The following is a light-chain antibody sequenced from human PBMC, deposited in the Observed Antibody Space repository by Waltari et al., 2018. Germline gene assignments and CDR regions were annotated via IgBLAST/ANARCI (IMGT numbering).Light chain of an antibody. CDR2: GAS. CDR3: QKYRNSPHS. Sequence: LTQSPATLSLSPGERATLSCRASQTVGNYLAWYQQKPGQPPRLLIFGASSRATGIPDSFSGSGSGTEFTLTISSLEPEDFAVYYCQKYRNSPHSFGQGTKVEIK. CDR1: QTVGNY. J-gene: IGKJ2*03. V-gene: IGKV3-20*01.